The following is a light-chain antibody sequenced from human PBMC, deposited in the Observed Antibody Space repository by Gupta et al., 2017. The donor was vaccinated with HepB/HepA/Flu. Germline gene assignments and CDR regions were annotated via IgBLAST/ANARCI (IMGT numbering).Light chain of an antibody. V-gene: IGLV3-10*01. CDR3: YSTDSSGNHRV. CDR2: EDS. J-gene: IGLJ3*02. CDR1: ALPKKY. Sequence: SYELTQPPSVSVSSGQTARITCSGDALPKKYANWYQQKSGQAPVLVIYEDSKRPSGIPERFSGSSSGTMATLTISGAQVEDEADYYCYSTDSSGNHRVFGGGTKLTVL.